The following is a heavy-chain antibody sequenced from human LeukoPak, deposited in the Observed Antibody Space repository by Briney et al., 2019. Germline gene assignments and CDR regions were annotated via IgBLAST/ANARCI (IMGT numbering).Heavy chain of an antibody. Sequence: PSETLSPTCAVYGGSFSGYYWSWIRQPPGKGLEWIGEINHSGRTNYNPSLKSRVTISVDTSKNQFSLKLSSVTAADTAVYYCARGWGYCSSTSCYRREYYFDYWGQGTLVTVSS. D-gene: IGHD2-2*01. V-gene: IGHV4-34*01. J-gene: IGHJ4*02. CDR3: ARGWGYCSSTSCYRREYYFDY. CDR1: GGSFSGYY. CDR2: INHSGRT.